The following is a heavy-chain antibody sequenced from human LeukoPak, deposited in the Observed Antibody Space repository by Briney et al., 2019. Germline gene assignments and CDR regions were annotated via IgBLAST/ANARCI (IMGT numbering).Heavy chain of an antibody. J-gene: IGHJ6*02. D-gene: IGHD4/OR15-4a*01. CDR2: IKQDGSEK. Sequence: GGSLRLSCAASGFTFSSYWMSWVRQAPGKGLEWVANIKQDGSEKYYVDSVKGRFTISRDNAKNSLYLQMNSLRAEDTAVYYCARDLTTKAGVMDAWGQGTTVTVSS. CDR3: ARDLTTKAGVMDA. CDR1: GFTFSSYW. V-gene: IGHV3-7*01.